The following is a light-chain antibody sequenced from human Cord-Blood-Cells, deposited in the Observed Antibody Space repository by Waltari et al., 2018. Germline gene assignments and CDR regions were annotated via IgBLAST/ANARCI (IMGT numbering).Light chain of an antibody. J-gene: IGLJ1*01. CDR2: EGS. V-gene: IGLV2-23*01. CDR1: SSDVGGYNL. CDR3: CSYAGSSTYV. Sequence: QSALTQPASVSGSPGTSITISCTGTSSDVGGYNLVSLYQQHPGKAPKLMIYEGSKRPSGVSNRFSGSKSGNTASLTISGLQAEDEADYYCCSYAGSSTYVFGTGTKVTVL.